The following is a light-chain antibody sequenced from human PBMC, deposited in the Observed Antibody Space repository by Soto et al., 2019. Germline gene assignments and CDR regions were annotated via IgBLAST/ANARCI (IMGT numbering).Light chain of an antibody. CDR3: QSYDSSLSGYV. V-gene: IGLV1-40*01. Sequence: QSVLTQPPSLSGAPGQRVTISCTGSGSNIGAPCDVHWYQHLPGTAPKLLIYGSTNRPSGVPGRFSGSKSGTSASLAITGLQAEDEADYYCQSYDSSLSGYVFGAGTKLTVL. J-gene: IGLJ1*01. CDR2: GST. CDR1: GSNIGAPCD.